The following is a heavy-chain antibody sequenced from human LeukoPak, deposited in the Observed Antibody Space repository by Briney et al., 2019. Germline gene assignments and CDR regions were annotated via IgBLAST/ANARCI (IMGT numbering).Heavy chain of an antibody. D-gene: IGHD6-13*01. CDR3: AREKAGTFDY. J-gene: IGHJ4*02. Sequence: GGSLRLSCAASGFTVSSNYMSWVRQAPGKGLEWVSVIYSGGSTYYADSVKGRFTISRDNSKNTLYLQMNSLRAEDTAVYYCAREKAGTFDYWGQETLVTVSS. CDR1: GFTVSSNY. CDR2: IYSGGST. V-gene: IGHV3-53*01.